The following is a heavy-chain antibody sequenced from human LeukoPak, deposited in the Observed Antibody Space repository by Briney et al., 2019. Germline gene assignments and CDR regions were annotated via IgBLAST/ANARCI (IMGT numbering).Heavy chain of an antibody. Sequence: PGGSLRLSCAASGFTFSSYAMSWVRRAPGKGLEWVSGISGSGGSTYYADSVKGRFTISRDNSKNTLYLQMNSLRAEDTALYYCAKDAPPYYDSNDYYPYYFDYWGQGTLVTVSS. J-gene: IGHJ4*02. V-gene: IGHV3-23*01. D-gene: IGHD3-22*01. CDR3: AKDAPPYYDSNDYYPYYFDY. CDR2: ISGSGGST. CDR1: GFTFSSYA.